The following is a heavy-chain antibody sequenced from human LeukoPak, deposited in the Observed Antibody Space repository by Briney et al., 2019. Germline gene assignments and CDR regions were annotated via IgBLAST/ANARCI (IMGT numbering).Heavy chain of an antibody. Sequence: GESLRLSCAASGFTFSSYTMHWVRQAPGKGLEWVADISYHGVNKHYADSVEGRFTISGDNSKNTLLLQMNTLRGADTAVYYCARDGMALYRRDYLDSWGQGTLVTVSS. CDR2: ISYHGVNK. CDR3: ARDGMALYRRDYLDS. CDR1: GFTFSSYT. V-gene: IGHV3-30-3*01. D-gene: IGHD2-2*02. J-gene: IGHJ4*02.